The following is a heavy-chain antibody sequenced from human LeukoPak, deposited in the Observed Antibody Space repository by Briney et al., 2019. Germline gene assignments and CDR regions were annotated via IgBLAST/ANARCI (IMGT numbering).Heavy chain of an antibody. D-gene: IGHD3-9*01. CDR3: ARGRFYDILTGYREWLDP. CDR1: GYTFTSYD. Sequence: ASVKVSCKASGYTFTSYDINWVRQATGQGLEWMGWMNPNSGNTGYAQKFQGRVTMTRNTSISTAYMELSSLRSEDTAVYYCARGRFYDILTGYREWLDPWGQGTLVTVSS. V-gene: IGHV1-8*01. J-gene: IGHJ5*02. CDR2: MNPNSGNT.